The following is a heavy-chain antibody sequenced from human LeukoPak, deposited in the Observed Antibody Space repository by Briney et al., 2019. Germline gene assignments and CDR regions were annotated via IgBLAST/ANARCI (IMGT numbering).Heavy chain of an antibody. J-gene: IGHJ4*02. CDR2: IYYSGST. D-gene: IGHD3-22*01. V-gene: IGHV4-30-4*08. Sequence: SETLSLTCTVSGGSISSGNYYWSWIRQPPGKGLESIGYIYYSGSTYYNPSLKSRVTISVDTSKNQFSLKLSSVTAADTAVYYCARARSYYDSSGYPFFDYWGQGTLVTVSS. CDR3: ARARSYYDSSGYPFFDY. CDR1: GGSISSGNYY.